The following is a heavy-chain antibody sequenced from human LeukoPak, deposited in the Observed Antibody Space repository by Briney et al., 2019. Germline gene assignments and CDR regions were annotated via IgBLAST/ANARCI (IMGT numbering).Heavy chain of an antibody. CDR1: GGTFSSYA. J-gene: IGHJ3*02. CDR2: IIPIFGTA. Sequence: ASVKVSCKASGGTFSSYAISWVRQAPGQGLEWMGGIIPIFGTANYAQKFQGRVTITADESTSTAYMELSSLRSEDTAVYYCARDLTYCGGDCPPTGRDAFDIWGQGTMVTVSS. D-gene: IGHD2-21*02. CDR3: ARDLTYCGGDCPPTGRDAFDI. V-gene: IGHV1-69*13.